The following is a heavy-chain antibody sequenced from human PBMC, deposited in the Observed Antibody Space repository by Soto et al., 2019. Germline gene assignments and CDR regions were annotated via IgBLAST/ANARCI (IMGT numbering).Heavy chain of an antibody. Sequence: VQLVQSGPEMKNPGASVKVSCKASGYNFMTYAISWVRQAPGQGLEWMGWISTDDGETNYAQRFQDRVTMTTDTSTTTASLELRSLMSDDTAVYYFARSPRIPLYISRGGGLDPWGQGTLVTVSS. V-gene: IGHV1-18*01. CDR3: ARSPRIPLYISRGGGLDP. D-gene: IGHD6-13*01. J-gene: IGHJ5*02. CDR2: ISTDDGET. CDR1: GYNFMTYA.